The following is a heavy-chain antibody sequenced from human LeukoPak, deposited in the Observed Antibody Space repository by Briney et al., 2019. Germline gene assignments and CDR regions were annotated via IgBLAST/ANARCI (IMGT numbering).Heavy chain of an antibody. V-gene: IGHV4-34*01. J-gene: IGHJ3*02. CDR3: ARKGSQRYCSSTSCYRGAFDI. CDR2: INHSGCT. D-gene: IGHD2-2*01. CDR1: GGSFSGYY. Sequence: SETLSLTCAVYGGSFSGYYWSWIRQPPGKGLEWIGEINHSGCTNYNPSLKSRVTISVDTSKNQFSLKLSSVTAADTAVYYCARKGSQRYCSSTSCYRGAFDIWGQGTMVTVSS.